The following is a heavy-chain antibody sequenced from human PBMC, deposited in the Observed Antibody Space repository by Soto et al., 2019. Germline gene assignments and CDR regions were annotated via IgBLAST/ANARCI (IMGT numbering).Heavy chain of an antibody. CDR2: IYSGGST. Sequence: GGSLRRSCAPSGFTVSSNYMSWVRQAPGKGLEWVSVIYSGGSTYYADSVKGRFTISRDNSKNTLYLQMNSLRAEDTAVYYCARLGAYSSRWYGSMDVWDQGATVKVSS. V-gene: IGHV3-53*01. D-gene: IGHD6-13*01. CDR1: GFTVSSNY. CDR3: ARLGAYSSRWYGSMDV. J-gene: IGHJ6*02.